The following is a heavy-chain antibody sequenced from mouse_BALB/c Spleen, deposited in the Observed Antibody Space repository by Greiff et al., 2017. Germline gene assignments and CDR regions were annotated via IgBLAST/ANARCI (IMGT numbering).Heavy chain of an antibody. D-gene: IGHD4-1*01. CDR3: AKMKSLTGSFAY. Sequence: VKLMESGPGLVAPSQSLSITCTVSGFSLTSYGVHWVRQPPGKGLEWLGVIWAGGSTNYNSALMSRLSISKDNSKSQVFLKMNSLQADDTAIYYCAKMKSLTGSFAYWGQGTLVTVSA. CDR2: IWAGGST. J-gene: IGHJ3*01. CDR1: GFSLTSYG. V-gene: IGHV2-9*02.